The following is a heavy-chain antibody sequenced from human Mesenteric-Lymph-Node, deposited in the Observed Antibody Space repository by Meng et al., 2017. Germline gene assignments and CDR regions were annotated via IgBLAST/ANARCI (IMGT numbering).Heavy chain of an antibody. D-gene: IGHD1-1*01. CDR1: GFTFDDYA. Sequence: SLKISCAASGFTFDDYAMHWVRQAPGKGLEWVSGISWNSGSIGYADSVKGRFTISRDNAKNSLYLQMNSLRAEDTALYYCAKGGTWKDFDYWGQGTLVTVSS. CDR2: ISWNSGSI. J-gene: IGHJ4*02. CDR3: AKGGTWKDFDY. V-gene: IGHV3-9*01.